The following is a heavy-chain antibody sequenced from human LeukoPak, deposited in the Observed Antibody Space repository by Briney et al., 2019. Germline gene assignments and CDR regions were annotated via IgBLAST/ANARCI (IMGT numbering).Heavy chain of an antibody. J-gene: IGHJ3*02. CDR2: IYSGGST. D-gene: IGHD5-24*01. V-gene: IGHV3-66*02. Sequence: GGSLRLSCAASGFTVSSNYMCWVRQAPGKGLEWVSVIYSGGSTYYADSVKGRFTVSRDNSKNTLYLQMNSLRAEDTAVYYCARTGDGYNLDAFDIWGQGTMVTVSS. CDR3: ARTGDGYNLDAFDI. CDR1: GFTVSSNY.